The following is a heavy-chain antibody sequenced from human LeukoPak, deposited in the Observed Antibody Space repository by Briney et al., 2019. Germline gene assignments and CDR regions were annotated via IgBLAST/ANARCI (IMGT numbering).Heavy chain of an antibody. D-gene: IGHD1-26*01. V-gene: IGHV4-4*07. Sequence: SEALSLTCTVSGGSISSYYWSWIRQPAGKGLEWIGRIYTSGSTNYNASLKSRVSMSVDTTKNQFSLKLSSVTAADTAVFYCARENSGSYREFDYWGQGTLVTVSS. CDR2: IYTSGST. CDR1: GGSISSYY. CDR3: ARENSGSYREFDY. J-gene: IGHJ4*02.